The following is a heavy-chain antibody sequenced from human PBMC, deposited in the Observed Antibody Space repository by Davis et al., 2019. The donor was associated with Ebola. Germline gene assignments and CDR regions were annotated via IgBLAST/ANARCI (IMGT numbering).Heavy chain of an antibody. D-gene: IGHD3-10*01. CDR1: GFILSTYG. V-gene: IGHV3-30*02. CDR3: AKEVPPTGERGEWYFDL. J-gene: IGHJ2*01. Sequence: PGGSLRLSCAASGFILSTYGMHWVRQVPGKGLEWVAVIRYDGSNKFYGDFVNGRFTISRDNSKNTLYLQMNSLRADDTAVYYCAKEVPPTGERGEWYFDLWGRGTLVTVSS. CDR2: IRYDGSNK.